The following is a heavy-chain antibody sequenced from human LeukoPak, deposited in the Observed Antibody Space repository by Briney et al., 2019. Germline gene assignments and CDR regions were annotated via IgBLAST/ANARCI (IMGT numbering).Heavy chain of an antibody. CDR3: VVLVDTAMGFDY. V-gene: IGHV1-2*06. CDR2: INPNSGGT. CDR1: GYTFTGYY. D-gene: IGHD5-18*01. J-gene: IGHJ4*02. Sequence: ASVKVSCKASGYTFTGYYMHWVRQAPGQGLEWMGRINPNSGGTNYAQKLQGRVTMTRDTSISTAYMELSRLRSDDTAVYYCVVLVDTAMGFDYWGQGTLVTVSS.